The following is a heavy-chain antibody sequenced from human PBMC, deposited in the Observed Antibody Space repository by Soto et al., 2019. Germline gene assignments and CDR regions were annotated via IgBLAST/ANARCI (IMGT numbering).Heavy chain of an antibody. CDR3: ASRPIADAYYYYYYYMDV. J-gene: IGHJ6*03. D-gene: IGHD6-13*01. V-gene: IGHV3-23*01. CDR2: ISGSGGST. Sequence: GGSLRLSCAASGFTFSSYAMSWVRQAPGKGLEWVSAISGSGGSTYYADSVKGRFTISRDNSKNTLYLQMNSLRAEDTAVYYCASRPIADAYYYYYYYMDVWGKGTTVTVSS. CDR1: GFTFSSYA.